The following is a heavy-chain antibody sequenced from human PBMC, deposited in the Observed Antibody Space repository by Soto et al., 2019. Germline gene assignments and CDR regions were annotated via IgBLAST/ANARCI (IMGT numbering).Heavy chain of an antibody. CDR2: VYYRGRS. CDR1: GGSVTNSSYY. V-gene: IGHV4-39*01. Sequence: SETLSLTRTVSGGSVTNSSYYWGWIRQSPGKGLEWIGSVYYRGRSYSKSSVKSRVTISVDTSKNQFSLNFNSVTASDTALYYCVSQRTTVLTQAYFDYWGPGALVTVS. D-gene: IGHD4-17*01. J-gene: IGHJ4*02. CDR3: VSQRTTVLTQAYFDY.